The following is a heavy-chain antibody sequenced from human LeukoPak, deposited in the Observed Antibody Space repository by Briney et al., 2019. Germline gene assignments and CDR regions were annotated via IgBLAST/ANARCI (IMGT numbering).Heavy chain of an antibody. CDR2: IYSGGST. V-gene: IGHV3-66*02. D-gene: IGHD6-13*01. Sequence: PGRSLRLSCAASGFTVSSNYMSWVRQAPGKGLEWVSVIYSGGSTYYADSVKGRFTISRDNSKNTLYLQMNSLRAEDTAVYYCASHPALSSSSWWASRGTDYWGQGTLVTVSS. CDR3: ASHPALSSSSWWASRGTDY. CDR1: GFTVSSNY. J-gene: IGHJ4*02.